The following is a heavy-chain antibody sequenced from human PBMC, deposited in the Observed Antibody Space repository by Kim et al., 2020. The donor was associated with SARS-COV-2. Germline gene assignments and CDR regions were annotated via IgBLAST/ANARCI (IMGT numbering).Heavy chain of an antibody. CDR1: GYTFTGYY. D-gene: IGHD6-13*01. J-gene: IGHJ4*02. V-gene: IGHV1-2*06. Sequence: ASVKVSCKASGYTFTGYYIHWVRQAPVQGLEWMGRINPNSGGANYAQKFQGRVTMTGDTSISTAYMELNRLTSDDTAVYYCARVRIALGGTPPDYWGQGTLVTVSS. CDR2: INPNSGGA. CDR3: ARVRIALGGTPPDY.